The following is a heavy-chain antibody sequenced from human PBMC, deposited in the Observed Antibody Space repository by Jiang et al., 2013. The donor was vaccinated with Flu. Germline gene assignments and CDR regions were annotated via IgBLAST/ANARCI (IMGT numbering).Heavy chain of an antibody. Sequence: GAEVKKPGSSVKVSCKAPGDSFSSLSISWVRQAPGQGLEWMGGIIPTFGTPDYAQKFQGRLTITADEPANTAYMELSSLKSEDTAIYYCARLNWGLWGQGTLVTVSS. D-gene: IGHD7-27*01. V-gene: IGHV1-69*01. CDR2: IIPTFGTP. CDR3: ARLNWGL. CDR1: GDSFSSLS. J-gene: IGHJ4*02.